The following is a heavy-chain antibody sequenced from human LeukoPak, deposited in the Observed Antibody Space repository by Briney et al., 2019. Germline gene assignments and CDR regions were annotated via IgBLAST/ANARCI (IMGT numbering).Heavy chain of an antibody. CDR3: AKDSSPTPVLRYFDWSSNAFDI. D-gene: IGHD3-9*01. J-gene: IGHJ3*02. CDR2: ISGSGGST. V-gene: IGHV3-23*01. Sequence: GGAVRLSCAASGFTFSSYAMSWVREARGKGLEWVSSISGSGGSTYYADSVKGRFTISRDNSKTTLYLQMNSLRAEDTALYYCAKDSSPTPVLRYFDWSSNAFDIWGQGTMVTVSS. CDR1: GFTFSSYA.